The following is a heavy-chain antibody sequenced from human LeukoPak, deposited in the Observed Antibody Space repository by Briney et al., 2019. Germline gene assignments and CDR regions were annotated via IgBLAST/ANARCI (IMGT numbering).Heavy chain of an antibody. CDR3: ARETPYDFWSGYYCGMDV. CDR1: GFTFSDYY. D-gene: IGHD3-3*01. J-gene: IGHJ6*02. CDR2: ISSSGSTI. V-gene: IGHV3-11*01. Sequence: PGGSLRLSCAASGFTFSDYYMSWIRQAPGKGLEWVSYISSSGSTIYYADSVKGRFTISRDNAKNSLYLQMNSLRAEDTAVYYCARETPYDFWSGYYCGMDVWGQGTTVTVSS.